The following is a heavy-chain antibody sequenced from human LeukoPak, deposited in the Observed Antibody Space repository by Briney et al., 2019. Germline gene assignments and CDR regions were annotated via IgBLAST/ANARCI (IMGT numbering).Heavy chain of an antibody. CDR2: INHSGST. CDR3: ARDPGYSYGPFDY. Sequence: SETLSLTCAVYGGSFSGYYWSWIRQPPGKGPEWIGEINHSGSTNYNPSLKSRVTISVDTSKNQFSLKLSSVTAADTAVYYCARDPGYSYGPFDYWGQGTLVTVSS. D-gene: IGHD5-18*01. CDR1: GGSFSGYY. V-gene: IGHV4-34*01. J-gene: IGHJ4*02.